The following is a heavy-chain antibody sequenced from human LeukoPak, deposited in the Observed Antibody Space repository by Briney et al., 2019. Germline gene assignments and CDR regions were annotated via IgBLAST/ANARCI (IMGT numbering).Heavy chain of an antibody. CDR2: ISWNSGSI. CDR3: AKDRLSSGTTGFDY. CDR1: GFTFDDYA. D-gene: IGHD6-19*01. J-gene: IGHJ4*02. Sequence: GGSLRLSCAASGFTFDDYAMHWVRQAPGKGLEWVSGISWNSGSIGYADSVKGRFTISRDNAKNSLYLQMNSLRAEDTALYYCAKDRLSSGTTGFDYWGQGTLVTVSS. V-gene: IGHV3-9*01.